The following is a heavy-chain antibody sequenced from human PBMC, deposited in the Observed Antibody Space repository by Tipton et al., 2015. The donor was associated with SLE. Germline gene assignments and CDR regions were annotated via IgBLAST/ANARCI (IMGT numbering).Heavy chain of an antibody. CDR2: ISGSGGST. J-gene: IGHJ4*02. CDR3: AKDRALRFLEWFPLFDY. V-gene: IGHV3-23*01. Sequence: GSLRLSCAASGFTFSSYVMSWVRQAPGKGLEWVSAISGSGGSTYYADSVKGRFTISRDNSKNTLYLQMNSLRAEDTAVYYCAKDRALRFLEWFPLFDYWGQGTLVTVSS. CDR1: GFTFSSYV. D-gene: IGHD3-3*01.